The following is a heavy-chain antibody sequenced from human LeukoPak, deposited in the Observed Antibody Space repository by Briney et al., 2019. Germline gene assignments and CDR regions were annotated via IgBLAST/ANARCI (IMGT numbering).Heavy chain of an antibody. V-gene: IGHV3-7*01. CDR2: IKQDGSEK. Sequence: PGGSLRPSCAASGFTFSSYWMSWVRQAPGKGLEWVANIKQDGSEKYYVDSVKGRFTISRDNAKNSLYLQMNSLRAEDTAVYYCARDRSYDSSGYYQGRYYYGMDVWGQGTTVTVSS. CDR3: ARDRSYDSSGYYQGRYYYGMDV. CDR1: GFTFSSYW. J-gene: IGHJ6*02. D-gene: IGHD3-22*01.